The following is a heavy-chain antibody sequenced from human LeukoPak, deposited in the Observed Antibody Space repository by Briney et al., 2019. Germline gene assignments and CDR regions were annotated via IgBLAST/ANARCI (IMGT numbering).Heavy chain of an antibody. CDR1: GYTFTDYY. V-gene: IGHV1-2*02. CDR2: INPNSGGT. J-gene: IGHJ4*02. Sequence: ASVTVSYKASGYTFTDYYMHWVRQAPGQGLEWMGWINPNSGGTNYAQKFQGRVTMTRDTSISTAYMELSRLRSDDTAVYYCARSHPGTFDYWGQGTLVTVSS. CDR3: ARSHPGTFDY. D-gene: IGHD1-14*01.